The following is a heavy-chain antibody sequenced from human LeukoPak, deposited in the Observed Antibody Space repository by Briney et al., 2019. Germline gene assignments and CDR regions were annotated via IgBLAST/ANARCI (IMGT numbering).Heavy chain of an antibody. CDR2: ISGSGGSI. J-gene: IGHJ5*02. CDR1: GFTFSSYA. CDR3: AKDFNFWSVPRTNWFDP. Sequence: PGGSLRLSCAASGFTFSSYAMSWVRQAPGKGLEWVSAISGSGGSIYYADSVKGRFTISRDNSKNTLYLQMNSLRAEDTAVYYCAKDFNFWSVPRTNWFDPWGQGTLVTVSS. D-gene: IGHD3-3*01. V-gene: IGHV3-23*01.